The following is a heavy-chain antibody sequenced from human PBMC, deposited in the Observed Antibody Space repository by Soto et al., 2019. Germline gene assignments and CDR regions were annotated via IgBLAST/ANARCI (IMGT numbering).Heavy chain of an antibody. D-gene: IGHD4-17*01. Sequence: QITLKESVPSPVKPTQTLTVTCTFSGFSLSNSGVGVSWIRQPPGKALEWLALIYGDNDKRYSLSLKTRLTITKDTSIKHVVRTITNMVPVDTATYYCAHRTLHDYVDYYPGTSHVFDSWGQGTLVTVSA. CDR1: GFSLSNSGVG. CDR3: AHRTLHDYVDYYPGTSHVFDS. V-gene: IGHV2-5*02. J-gene: IGHJ4*02. CDR2: IYGDNDK.